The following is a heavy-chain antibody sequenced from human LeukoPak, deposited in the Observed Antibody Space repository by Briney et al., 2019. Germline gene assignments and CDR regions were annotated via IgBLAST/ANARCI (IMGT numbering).Heavy chain of an antibody. CDR1: GDSVSSNSAA. Sequence: SQTLSLTCDISGDSVSSNSAAWNWIRQSPSGGLEWLGRTYYRSKWYNDYAASVKSRISVNPDTSKNQFSLRLNSVTPEDTAVYYCAREPDDSGFDCWGQGTLVTVSS. CDR3: AREPDDSGFDC. J-gene: IGHJ4*02. CDR2: TYYRSKWYN. D-gene: IGHD6-19*01. V-gene: IGHV6-1*01.